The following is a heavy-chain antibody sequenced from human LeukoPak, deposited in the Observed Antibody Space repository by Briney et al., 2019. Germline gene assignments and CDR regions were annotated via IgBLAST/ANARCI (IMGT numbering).Heavy chain of an antibody. Sequence: SETLSLTCTVSGGSISSYYWSWIRQPPGKGLEWIGYIYYSGSTHYNPFLKSRVTISVDTSKNQFSLKLSSVTAADTAVYYCARDRYRFHYWGLGTLVPV. CDR1: GGSISSYY. CDR2: IYYSGST. V-gene: IGHV4-59*01. J-gene: IGHJ4*02. CDR3: ARDRYRFHY. D-gene: IGHD1-1*01.